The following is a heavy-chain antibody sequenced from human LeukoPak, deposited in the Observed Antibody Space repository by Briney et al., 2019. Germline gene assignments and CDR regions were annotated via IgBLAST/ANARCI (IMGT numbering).Heavy chain of an antibody. CDR3: ASIVVVAAASDY. CDR1: GFTFSSYS. D-gene: IGHD2-15*01. V-gene: IGHV3-21*01. Sequence: PGGSLRLSCAASGFTFSSYSMNLVRQAPGKGLEWVSSISSSSSYIYYADSVKGRFTISRDNAKNSLYLQMNSLRAEDTAVYYCASIVVVAAASDYWGQGTLVTVSS. CDR2: ISSSSSYI. J-gene: IGHJ4*02.